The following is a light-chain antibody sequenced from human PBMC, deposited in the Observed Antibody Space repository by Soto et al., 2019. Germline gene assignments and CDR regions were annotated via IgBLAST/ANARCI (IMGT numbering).Light chain of an antibody. CDR1: QSVSSY. CDR3: QQRSNWPSYT. J-gene: IGKJ2*01. Sequence: EIVLTQSPATLVLSPGERATLSCRARQSVSSYLAWYQQKPGQAPRRLIYDASNRATGIPARFSGSGSGTDFTLTISSLEPEDFAVYYCQQRSNWPSYTFGQGTKLEIK. CDR2: DAS. V-gene: IGKV3-11*01.